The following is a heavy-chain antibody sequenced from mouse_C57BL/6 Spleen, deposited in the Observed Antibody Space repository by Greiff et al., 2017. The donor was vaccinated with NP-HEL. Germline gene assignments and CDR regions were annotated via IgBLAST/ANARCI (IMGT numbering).Heavy chain of an antibody. CDR3: ARHYDYDVDWYFDV. J-gene: IGHJ1*03. CDR2: INPNNGGT. CDR1: GYTFTDYY. D-gene: IGHD2-4*01. V-gene: IGHV1-26*01. Sequence: EVQLQQSGPELVKPGASVKISCKASGYTFTDYYMNWVKQSHGKSLEWIGDINPNNGGTSYNQKFKGKATLTVDKSSSTAYMELRSLTSEDSAVYYCARHYDYDVDWYFDVWGTGTTVTVSS.